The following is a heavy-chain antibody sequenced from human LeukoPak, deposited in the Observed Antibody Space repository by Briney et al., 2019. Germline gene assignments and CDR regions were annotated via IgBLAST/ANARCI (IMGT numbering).Heavy chain of an antibody. J-gene: IGHJ4*02. Sequence: ASVKVSCKASGGTFSSYAISWVRHAPGQGLEWMGGIIPIFGTANYAQKFQGRVTITADESTSTAYMELSSLRSEDTAVYYCTRLFQLTYYYDSSGYYYSDWGQGTLVTVSS. V-gene: IGHV1-69*13. CDR3: TRLFQLTYYYDSSGYYYSD. CDR1: GGTFSSYA. CDR2: IIPIFGTA. D-gene: IGHD3-22*01.